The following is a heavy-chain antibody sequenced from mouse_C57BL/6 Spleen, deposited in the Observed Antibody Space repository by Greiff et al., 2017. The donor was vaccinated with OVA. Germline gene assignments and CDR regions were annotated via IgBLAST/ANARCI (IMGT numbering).Heavy chain of an antibody. CDR1: GYTFTDYN. Sequence: VQLKESGPELVKPGASVKMSCKASGYTFTDYNMHWVKQSHGKSLEWIGYINPNNGGTSYNQKFKGKATLTVNKSSSTAYMELRSLTSDDSAVYYCARFPLYGQGDYWGQGTTLTVSS. V-gene: IGHV1-22*01. CDR2: INPNNGGT. D-gene: IGHD1-1*02. J-gene: IGHJ2*01. CDR3: ARFPLYGQGDY.